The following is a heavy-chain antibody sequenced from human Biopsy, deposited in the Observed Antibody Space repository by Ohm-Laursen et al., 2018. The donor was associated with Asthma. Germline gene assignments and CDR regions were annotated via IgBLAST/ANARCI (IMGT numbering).Heavy chain of an antibody. CDR2: MSYDGSIK. CDR1: GFTFSSYG. V-gene: IGHV3-33*05. Sequence: SLRPSCAASGFTFSSYGMDWVRQAPGKGLEWVALMSYDGSIKDYADSVKGRFTISRDNSMNTLYLHMDSLRVEDTAVYYCARGLDYSGRSGFDYWGQGTLVTVSS. J-gene: IGHJ4*02. D-gene: IGHD3-10*01. CDR3: ARGLDYSGRSGFDY.